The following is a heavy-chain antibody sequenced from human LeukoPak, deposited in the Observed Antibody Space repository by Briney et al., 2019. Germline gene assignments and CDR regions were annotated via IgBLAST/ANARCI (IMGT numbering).Heavy chain of an antibody. V-gene: IGHV3-7*01. CDR2: IKQDETEK. D-gene: IGHD5-18*01. CDR1: GFTLNSYW. Sequence: PGGSLRLSCAASGFTLNSYWMRCARQAPGKGLEWVANIKQDETEKYYVDSVKGRFSISRDNAKNSLYLQMNSLRAEDTAVYYSARDSGLHLWLLSDFDYWGQGTLVTVSS. CDR3: ARDSGLHLWLLSDFDY. J-gene: IGHJ4*02.